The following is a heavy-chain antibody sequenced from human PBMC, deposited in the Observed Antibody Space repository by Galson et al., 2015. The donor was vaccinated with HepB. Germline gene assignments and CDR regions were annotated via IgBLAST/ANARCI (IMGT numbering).Heavy chain of an antibody. Sequence: TLSLTCAVYGGSFSGYYWSWIRQPPGKGLEWIGEINHSGSTNYNPSLKSRVTISVDTSKNQFSLKLSSVTAADTAVYYCARALWYYYGSGRRSWYFDLWGRGTLITVSS. J-gene: IGHJ2*01. CDR2: INHSGST. V-gene: IGHV4-34*01. D-gene: IGHD3-10*01. CDR3: ARALWYYYGSGRRSWYFDL. CDR1: GGSFSGYY.